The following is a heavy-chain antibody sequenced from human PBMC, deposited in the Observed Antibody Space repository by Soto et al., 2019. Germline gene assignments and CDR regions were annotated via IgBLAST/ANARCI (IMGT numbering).Heavy chain of an antibody. Sequence: GGSLRLSCAASGFIFSNYEVDWVRQVPGKGLEWISYISDSGTTIYYAASVKGRFTISRDDARNSLYLQMNNLRDEDTAVYFCVKEYCAGGACFDAFDLWGQGTLVTVSS. CDR3: VKEYCAGGACFDAFDL. D-gene: IGHD3-16*01. J-gene: IGHJ3*01. V-gene: IGHV3-48*03. CDR1: GFIFSNYE. CDR2: ISDSGTTI.